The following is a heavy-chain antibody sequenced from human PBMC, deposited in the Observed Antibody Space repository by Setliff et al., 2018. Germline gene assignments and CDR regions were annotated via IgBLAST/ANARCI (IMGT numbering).Heavy chain of an antibody. J-gene: IGHJ4*02. V-gene: IGHV3-30*04. CDR1: RFTFSSYA. Sequence: GGSLRLSCAASRFTFSSYAMHWVRQPPGKGLEWVAVISYDGSNKYYADSVKGRFTISRDNSKNTLYLQMNSLRPEDTAVYYCARDRRRYSSGWSLFDYWGQGTLVTVSS. D-gene: IGHD6-19*01. CDR3: ARDRRRYSSGWSLFDY. CDR2: ISYDGSNK.